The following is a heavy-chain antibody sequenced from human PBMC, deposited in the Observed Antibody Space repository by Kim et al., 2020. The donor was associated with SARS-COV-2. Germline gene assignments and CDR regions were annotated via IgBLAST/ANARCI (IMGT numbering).Heavy chain of an antibody. CDR1: GFTFSSYG. J-gene: IGHJ6*04. Sequence: GGSLRLSCAASGFTFSSYGMHWVRQAPGKGLEWVAVISYDGSNKNYVDSVKGRFTISRDNSKNTLYLQMNSLRAEDTAVYYCARDIASYSSGWIYYYYGMDVGGKGTTVPAPS. V-gene: IGHV3-30*04. CDR3: ARDIASYSSGWIYYYYGMDV. CDR2: ISYDGSNK. D-gene: IGHD6-19*01.